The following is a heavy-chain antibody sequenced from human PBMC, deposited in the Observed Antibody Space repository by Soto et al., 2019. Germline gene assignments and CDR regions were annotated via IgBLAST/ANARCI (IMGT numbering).Heavy chain of an antibody. CDR1: GDSVSSNTAS. J-gene: IGHJ5*02. V-gene: IGHV6-1*01. D-gene: IGHD5-12*01. CDR3: AKGDNLGPKTGYAFDP. Sequence: QTLSLTCAISGDSVSSNTASWNLIRQSPSRGLEWLGRTYFRSKWYNDYAVSVKSRIIINPDTSNNQFSLQLNSVTPEDTAVYFCAKGDNLGPKTGYAFDPWGQGIMVTVSS. CDR2: TYFRSKWYN.